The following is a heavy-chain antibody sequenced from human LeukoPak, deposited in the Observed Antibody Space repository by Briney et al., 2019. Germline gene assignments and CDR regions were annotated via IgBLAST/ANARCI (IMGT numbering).Heavy chain of an antibody. CDR1: GYTFTSYY. CDR3: AREDRIVGASSNNAFDI. CDR2: INPSGGST. V-gene: IGHV1-46*01. J-gene: IGHJ3*02. D-gene: IGHD1-26*01. Sequence: ASVKVSCKASGYTFTSYYMHWVRQAPGQGLEWMRIINPSGGSTSYAQKFQGRVTMTRDTSTSTVYMELSSLRSEDTAVYYCAREDRIVGASSNNAFDIWGQGTMVTVSS.